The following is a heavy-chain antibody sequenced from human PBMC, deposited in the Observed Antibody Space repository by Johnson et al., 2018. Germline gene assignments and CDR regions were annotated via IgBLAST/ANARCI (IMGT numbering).Heavy chain of an antibody. J-gene: IGHJ1*01. CDR1: GYTFTSYY. V-gene: IGHV1-46*01. Sequence: QVQLVQSGAEVKKPGASXKVSCKASGYTFTSYYMHWVRQAPGQGLEWMGIINPRGGSTSSEQKFQGRVTMTRDTPTSTVYMELSSLRSEDTAVYYCARPKLEAAAATAEYFQHWGQGTLVTVSS. CDR3: ARPKLEAAAATAEYFQH. CDR2: INPRGGST. D-gene: IGHD6-13*01.